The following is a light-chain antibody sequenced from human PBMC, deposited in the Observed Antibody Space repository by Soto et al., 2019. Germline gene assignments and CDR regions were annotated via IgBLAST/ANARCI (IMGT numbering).Light chain of an antibody. CDR2: GAS. Sequence: EVVLTQSPATLSVSPGDTATLSCRASEGVSSSLAWYQQKPGQPPRLLIYGASTRATGVPARFSGSGSGTEFTLTISRLQSEDFAVYYCHQYYNWRPRFGQGTKVDIK. J-gene: IGKJ1*01. CDR3: HQYYNWRPR. CDR1: EGVSSS. V-gene: IGKV3-15*01.